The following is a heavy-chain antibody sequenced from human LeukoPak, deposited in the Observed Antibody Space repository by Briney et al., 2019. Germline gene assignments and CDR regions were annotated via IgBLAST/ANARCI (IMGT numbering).Heavy chain of an antibody. CDR1: GFTFSSYA. Sequence: GGSLRLSCAASGFTFSSYAMSWVRQAPGKGLEWVSAISGSGGSTYYADSVKGRFTISRDNSKNTLYLQMNSLRAEDTAVYYCAKSSLDIVVVAPFDYWGQGTLVTVSS. CDR3: AKSSLDIVVVAPFDY. CDR2: ISGSGGST. D-gene: IGHD2-15*01. J-gene: IGHJ4*02. V-gene: IGHV3-23*01.